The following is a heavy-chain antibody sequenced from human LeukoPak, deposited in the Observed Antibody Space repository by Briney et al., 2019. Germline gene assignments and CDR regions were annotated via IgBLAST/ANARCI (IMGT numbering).Heavy chain of an antibody. D-gene: IGHD3-10*01. J-gene: IGHJ4*02. CDR2: ISYDGSNK. CDR3: AKDGGYYNGDY. CDR1: GFTFSSHA. V-gene: IGHV3-30*04. Sequence: GGSLRLSCAASGFTFSSHAMHWVRQAPGKGLEWVALISYDGSNKYYADSVKGRFTISRDNSKNTLYLQMNSLRAEDTAVYYCAKDGGYYNGDYWGQGTLVTVSS.